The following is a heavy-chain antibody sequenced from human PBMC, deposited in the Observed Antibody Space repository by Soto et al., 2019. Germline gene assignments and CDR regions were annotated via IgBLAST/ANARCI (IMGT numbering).Heavy chain of an antibody. CDR3: ARLLWSRGDWFDP. D-gene: IGHD3-10*01. Sequence: QVQLQESGPGLVKPSETLSLTCTVSGGSISSYYWSWIRQPPGKGLEWIGYIYYSGSTNYNPSLKSRVTISVDTSKNQFFLKLSSVTAADTAVYYCARLLWSRGDWFDPWGQGTLVTVSS. V-gene: IGHV4-59*08. CDR1: GGSISSYY. J-gene: IGHJ5*02. CDR2: IYYSGST.